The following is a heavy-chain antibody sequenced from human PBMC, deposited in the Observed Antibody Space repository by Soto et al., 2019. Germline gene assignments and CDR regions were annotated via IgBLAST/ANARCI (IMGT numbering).Heavy chain of an antibody. Sequence: GGSLRLSCAASGFTFDDYAMHWVRQAPGKGLEWVSGISWNSGSVGYADSVKGRFTISRDNAKNSLYLQMNSLRAEDTALYYCAKDGGYSYLGYYYYGMDVWGQGTTVTVSS. CDR3: AKDGGYSYLGYYYYGMDV. D-gene: IGHD5-18*01. CDR1: GFTFDDYA. J-gene: IGHJ6*02. V-gene: IGHV3-9*01. CDR2: ISWNSGSV.